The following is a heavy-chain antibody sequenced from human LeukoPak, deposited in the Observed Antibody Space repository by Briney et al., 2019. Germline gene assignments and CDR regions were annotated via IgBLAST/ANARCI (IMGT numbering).Heavy chain of an antibody. J-gene: IGHJ4*02. CDR1: GFTFSSFG. D-gene: IGHD6-13*01. Sequence: PGRSLRLSCAASGFTFSSFGMHWVRQAPGKGLEWVAIISYDGSNKFYGDSVKGRFSISRDNSKNTLYLEMNSLRAEDTAVYYCAKTEYSSSWYLDYWGQGTLATVSS. CDR3: AKTEYSSSWYLDY. CDR2: ISYDGSNK. V-gene: IGHV3-30*18.